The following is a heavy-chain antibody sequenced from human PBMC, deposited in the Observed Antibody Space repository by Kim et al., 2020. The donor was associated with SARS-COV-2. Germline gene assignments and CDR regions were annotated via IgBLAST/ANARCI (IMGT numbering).Heavy chain of an antibody. CDR1: GGSISSGDYY. CDR2: IYYSGST. Sequence: SETLSLTCTVSGGSISSGDYYWSWIRQPPGKGLEWIGYIYYSGSTYYNPSLKSRVTISVDTSKNQFSLKLSSVTAADTAVYYCARELYCSSTSCYADIPWFDPWGQGTLVTVSS. CDR3: ARELYCSSTSCYADIPWFDP. V-gene: IGHV4-30-4*01. J-gene: IGHJ5*02. D-gene: IGHD2-2*01.